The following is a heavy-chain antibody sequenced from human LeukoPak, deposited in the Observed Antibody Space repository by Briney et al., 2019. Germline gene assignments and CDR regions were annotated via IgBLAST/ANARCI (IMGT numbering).Heavy chain of an antibody. CDR1: GFTFSSYA. CDR2: ISYDGSNK. V-gene: IGHV3-30*18. D-gene: IGHD2-8*01. Sequence: GGSLRLSCAASGFTFSSYAMSWVRQAPGKGLEWVAVISYDGSNKYYADSVKGRFTISRDNSKNTLYLQMNSLRAEDTAVYYCAKGRIPLGYCTNGVCYSHPYFDYWGQGTLVTVSS. CDR3: AKGRIPLGYCTNGVCYSHPYFDY. J-gene: IGHJ4*02.